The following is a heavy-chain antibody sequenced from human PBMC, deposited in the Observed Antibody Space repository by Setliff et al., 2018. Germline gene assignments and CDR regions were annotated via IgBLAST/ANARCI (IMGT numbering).Heavy chain of an antibody. D-gene: IGHD5-12*01. CDR1: DGSIRSGDY. J-gene: IGHJ4*02. CDR3: ARAKDGYDFDYFDY. Sequence: SETLSLTCTVSDGSIRSGDYWGWIRQHPGKGLEWIGYIHHTGTTFYNPSLRSRVTISVDTSKNQFSLKLTSLTAADTAVYYCARAKDGYDFDYFDYWGQGTPITVSS. V-gene: IGHV4-31*03. CDR2: IHHTGTT.